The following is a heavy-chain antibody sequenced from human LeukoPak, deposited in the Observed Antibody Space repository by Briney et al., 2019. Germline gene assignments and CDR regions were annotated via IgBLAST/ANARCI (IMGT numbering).Heavy chain of an antibody. CDR1: GYTFTSYY. CDR3: ARDGMWSSSSSYYYYYGMDV. CDR2: INPSGGNT. Sequence: ASVKVSCKASGYTFTSYYMHWVRQAPGQGLEWMGIINPSGGNTSYAQKFQGRVTMTRDTSTSTVYMELSSLRSEDTAVYYCARDGMWSSSSSYYYYYGMDVWGQGTTVTVSS. D-gene: IGHD6-6*01. V-gene: IGHV1-46*01. J-gene: IGHJ6*02.